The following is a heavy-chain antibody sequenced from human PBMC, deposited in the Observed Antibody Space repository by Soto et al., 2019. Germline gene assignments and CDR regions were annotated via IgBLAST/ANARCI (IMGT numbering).Heavy chain of an antibody. J-gene: IGHJ5*02. D-gene: IGHD3-3*01. CDR3: ARGRFLEWSNWFDP. Sequence: SVKISWSASLYTFTSYAMQCVRQAPGQRLEWMGWINAGNGNTKYSQKFQGRVTITRDTSASTAYMELSSLRSEDTDVYYCARGRFLEWSNWFDPWGQGTQVTVSS. CDR2: INAGNGNT. V-gene: IGHV1-3*01. CDR1: LYTFTSYA.